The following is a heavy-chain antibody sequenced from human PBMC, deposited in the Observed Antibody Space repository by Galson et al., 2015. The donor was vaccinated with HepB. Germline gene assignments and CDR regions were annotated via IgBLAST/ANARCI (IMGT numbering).Heavy chain of an antibody. D-gene: IGHD3-22*01. CDR3: ARDLYSYAADYYYHNGLDV. Sequence: SLRLSCAASGFTFSNYAMHWVRQTPGKGLEWVAVISYDATKKYYIDAVKGRFSISRDNSKGTVYLQMSSLRAEDTAVYYCARDLYSYAADYYYHNGLDVWAKGPRSPSP. CDR2: ISYDATKK. V-gene: IGHV3-30*04. J-gene: IGHJ6*02. CDR1: GFTFSNYA.